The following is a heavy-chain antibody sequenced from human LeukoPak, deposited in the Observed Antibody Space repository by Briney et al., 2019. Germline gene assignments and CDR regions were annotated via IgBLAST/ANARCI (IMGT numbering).Heavy chain of an antibody. Sequence: SETLSLTCTVSGGSISSYYWSWIRQPPGKGLEWIGYIYYSGSTNYNPSLKSRVTISVDTSKNRFSLKLSSVTAADTAVYYCARGRRAAAGTGWFDPWGQGTLVTVSS. J-gene: IGHJ5*02. CDR1: GGSISSYY. CDR2: IYYSGST. V-gene: IGHV4-59*01. CDR3: ARGRRAAAGTGWFDP. D-gene: IGHD6-13*01.